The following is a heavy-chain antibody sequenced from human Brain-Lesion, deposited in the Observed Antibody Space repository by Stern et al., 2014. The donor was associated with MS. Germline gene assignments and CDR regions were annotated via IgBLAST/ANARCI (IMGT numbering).Heavy chain of an antibody. CDR2: IFPRDSNT. CDR1: GYLFDDYW. Sequence: EVQLEESGAEVKKPGESLKISCEASGYLFDDYWIGWVRQMSGRGLELVAIIFPRDSNTRSSPSVQGPVTISADQSISTAYLQRSRLKASDPAIYYCARSPATPSGYDRFDYWGQGALVTVSS. D-gene: IGHD5-12*01. V-gene: IGHV5-51*03. CDR3: ARSPATPSGYDRFDY. J-gene: IGHJ4*02.